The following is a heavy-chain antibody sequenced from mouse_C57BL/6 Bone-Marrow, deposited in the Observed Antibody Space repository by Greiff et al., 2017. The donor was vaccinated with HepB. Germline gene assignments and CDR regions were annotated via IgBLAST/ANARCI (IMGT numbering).Heavy chain of an antibody. CDR3: ARDKRGYDVDYYAMDY. J-gene: IGHJ4*01. Sequence: EVNVVESGGGLVKPGGSLKLSCAASGFTFSSYAMSWVRQTPEKRLEWVATISDGGSYTYYPDNVKGRFTISRDNAKNNLYLQMSHLKSEDTAMYYCARDKRGYDVDYYAMDYWGQGTSVTVSS. CDR1: GFTFSSYA. CDR2: ISDGGSYT. D-gene: IGHD2-2*01. V-gene: IGHV5-4*01.